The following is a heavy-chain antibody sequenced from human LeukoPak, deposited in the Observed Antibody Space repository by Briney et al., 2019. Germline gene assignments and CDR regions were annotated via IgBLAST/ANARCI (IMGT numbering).Heavy chain of an antibody. J-gene: IGHJ4*02. CDR3: VKSPGSGWPV. CDR1: GFSFSNFA. D-gene: IGHD6-19*01. CDR2: IYSDGSRT. Sequence: PGGSLRLSCAASGFSFSNFAMTWVRQAPGKGLEYLSAIYSDGSRTYYADSVKGRFTISRDNSKNTLYFEMSSLRVEDTAVYYCVKSPGSGWPVWGQGTLLTVSS. V-gene: IGHV3-64D*06.